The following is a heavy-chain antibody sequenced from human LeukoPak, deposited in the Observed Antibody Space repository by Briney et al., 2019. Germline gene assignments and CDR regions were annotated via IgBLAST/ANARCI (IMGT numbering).Heavy chain of an antibody. CDR2: ITSRSTT. Sequence: GGSLRLSCAAPGFIFGHYGMNWVRQAPGKGLEWVSGITSRSTTYYADSVKGRFTISRDNSKNMVWLQINSPTAEDTATYYCAKDGNWARFEDWGQGTLVTVSS. J-gene: IGHJ4*02. D-gene: IGHD7-27*01. CDR3: AKDGNWARFED. CDR1: GFIFGHYG. V-gene: IGHV3-23*01.